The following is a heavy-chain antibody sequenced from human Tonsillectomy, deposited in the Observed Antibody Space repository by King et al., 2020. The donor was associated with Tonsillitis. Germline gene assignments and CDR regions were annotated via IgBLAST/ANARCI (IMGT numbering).Heavy chain of an antibody. CDR3: ARGPADFVVVSAATDFYYYGLDV. Sequence: VQLVQSGAEVKKPGSSVKVSCKASGGIFSTYAISWVRQAPGQGLEWMGGIIPIFGAANYAQNFQGRVTITADESTSTAYMELSSLESEDTAVYYCARGPADFVVVSAATDFYYYGLDVWGQGTTVTVSS. D-gene: IGHD2-2*01. CDR1: GGIFSTYA. J-gene: IGHJ6*02. V-gene: IGHV1-69*12. CDR2: IIPIFGAA.